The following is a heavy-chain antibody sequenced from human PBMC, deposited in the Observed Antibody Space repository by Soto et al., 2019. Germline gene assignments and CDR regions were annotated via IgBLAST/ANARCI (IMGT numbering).Heavy chain of an antibody. CDR2: ISGSSNTI. Sequence: TGGSLRLSCAASGFAFSSQSMSWVRQAPGKGLEWVSYISGSSNTIYYADSVKGRFTISRDNAKDSLYLQMNNLRAEDTAVYFCAREGSGPPTYWGQGTLVTVSS. V-gene: IGHV3-48*01. CDR1: GFAFSSQS. D-gene: IGHD3-10*01. CDR3: AREGSGPPTY. J-gene: IGHJ4*02.